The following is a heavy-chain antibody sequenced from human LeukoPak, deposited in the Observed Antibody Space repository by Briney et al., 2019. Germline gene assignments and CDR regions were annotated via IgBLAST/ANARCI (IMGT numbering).Heavy chain of an antibody. CDR2: INPNSGGT. D-gene: IGHD1-14*01. J-gene: IGHJ4*02. CDR1: GYTFTSYD. Sequence: GASVKVSCKASGYTFTSYDINWVRQAPGQGLGWMGWINPNSGGTNYAQKFQGRVTMTRDTSISTAYMELSRLRSDDTAVYYCASHPDNGPWGQGTLVTVSS. V-gene: IGHV1-2*02. CDR3: ASHPDNGP.